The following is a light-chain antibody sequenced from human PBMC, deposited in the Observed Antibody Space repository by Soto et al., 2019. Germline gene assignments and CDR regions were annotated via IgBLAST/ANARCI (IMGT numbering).Light chain of an antibody. V-gene: IGLV4-69*01. J-gene: IGLJ2*01. CDR1: SGHSNYA. CDR3: QTWDTGISVV. Sequence: QPVLTQSPSASASLGASVKLTCTLSSGHSNYAIAWHQQQPEKGPRYLMKLNNDGSHSKGDGIPDRFSGSSSGAERYLTISSLQSEDESDYYCQTWDTGISVVFGGGSMVTVL. CDR2: LNNDGSH.